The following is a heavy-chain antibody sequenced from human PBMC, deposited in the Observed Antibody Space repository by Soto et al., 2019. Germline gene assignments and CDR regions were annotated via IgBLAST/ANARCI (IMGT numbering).Heavy chain of an antibody. CDR2: IYTSGST. J-gene: IGHJ6*02. CDR3: ARIMAGFWSGYLGGGYYGMDV. Sequence: SETLSLTCTVSGGSISSYYWSWIRQPAGKGLEWIGRIYTSGSTNYNPSLKSRVTMSVDTSKNQFSLKLSSVTAADTAVYYCARIMAGFWSGYLGGGYYGMDVWGQGTTVTVSS. V-gene: IGHV4-4*07. CDR1: GGSISSYY. D-gene: IGHD3-3*01.